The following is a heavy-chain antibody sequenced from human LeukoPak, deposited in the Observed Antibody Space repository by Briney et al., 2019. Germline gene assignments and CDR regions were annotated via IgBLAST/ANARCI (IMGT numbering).Heavy chain of an antibody. V-gene: IGHV1-69*06. CDR3: AGDSGYVGY. CDR2: IIPIFGTA. CDR1: GGTFTSYA. Sequence: GSSVKVSCKASGGTFTSYAISWVRHAPGQGLEWMGGIIPIFGTANYAQKFQGRVTITAEKSTRTAYVELSSLGAEDTAVYYCAGDSGYVGYWGQGTLVTVSS. D-gene: IGHD3-22*01. J-gene: IGHJ4*02.